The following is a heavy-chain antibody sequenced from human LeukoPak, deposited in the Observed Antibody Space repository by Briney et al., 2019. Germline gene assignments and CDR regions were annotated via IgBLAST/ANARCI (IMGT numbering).Heavy chain of an antibody. CDR1: GFTFSSYW. J-gene: IGHJ6*02. CDR3: ARDRQYSSGWTRPTGYYGMDV. D-gene: IGHD6-19*01. Sequence: GGSLRLSCAASGFTFSSYWMSWVRQAPGKGLEWVSYISSSSSTIYYADSVKGRFTISRDNAKNSLYLQMNSLRAEDTAVYYCARDRQYSSGWTRPTGYYGMDVWGQGTTVTVSS. CDR2: ISSSSSTI. V-gene: IGHV3-48*01.